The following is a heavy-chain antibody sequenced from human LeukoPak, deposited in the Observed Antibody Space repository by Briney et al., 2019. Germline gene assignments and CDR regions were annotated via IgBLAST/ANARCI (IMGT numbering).Heavy chain of an antibody. CDR3: ARIRINWFDP. V-gene: IGHV4-61*01. J-gene: IGHJ5*02. Sequence: SETLSLTCTVSGGSISSSSYYWSWIRQPPGKGLEWIGYIYYSGSTNYNPSLKSRVTISVDTSKNQFSLKLSSVTAADTAVYYCARIRINWFDPWGQGTLVTVSS. D-gene: IGHD3-10*01. CDR2: IYYSGST. CDR1: GGSISSSSYY.